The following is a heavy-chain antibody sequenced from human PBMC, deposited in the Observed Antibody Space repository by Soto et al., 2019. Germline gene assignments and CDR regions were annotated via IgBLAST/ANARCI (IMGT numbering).Heavy chain of an antibody. CDR2: IIPVFGTA. CDR3: AKWAATKILVLMYDALEI. Sequence: QVQLVQSGAEGKKPGSSVKVSCKASGATLDTFINFGVTWVRRAPGQGLEWMGGIIPVFGTAHYAQKFQGRPTISADASTRTAYIELSSLRSEDTAVYYWAKWAATKILVLMYDALEIWGQGTMVTVSS. CDR1: GATLDTFINFG. J-gene: IGHJ3*02. V-gene: IGHV1-69*12. D-gene: IGHD2-15*01.